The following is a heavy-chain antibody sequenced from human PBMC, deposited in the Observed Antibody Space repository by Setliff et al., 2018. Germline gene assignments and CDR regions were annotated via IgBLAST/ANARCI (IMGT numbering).Heavy chain of an antibody. CDR3: ARAEHGYDFWSGSEGSGWFDP. J-gene: IGHJ5*02. CDR2: IYYSGST. Sequence: PSETLSLTCTVSGGSISSHYWSWIRQPPGKGLEWIGYIYYSGSTNYNPSLKSRVTISVDTSKNQFSLKLSSVTAADTAVYYCARAEHGYDFWSGSEGSGWFDPWGQGTLVTVSS. V-gene: IGHV4-59*11. CDR1: GGSISSHY. D-gene: IGHD3-3*01.